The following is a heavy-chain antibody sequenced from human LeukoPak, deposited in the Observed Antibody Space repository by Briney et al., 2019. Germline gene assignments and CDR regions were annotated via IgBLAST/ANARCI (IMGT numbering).Heavy chain of an antibody. J-gene: IGHJ4*02. CDR3: AKDGSYYNFDY. V-gene: IGHV3-23*01. D-gene: IGHD1-26*01. CDR2: ISGSGGST. CDR1: GFTFSSHG. Sequence: GGSLRLSCAASGFTFSSHGMSWVRQAPGKGLEWVSVISGSGGSTDYADSVKGRFTISRDNSKNTLYLQMNSLRAEDTALYYCAKDGSYYNFDYWGQGTLVTVSS.